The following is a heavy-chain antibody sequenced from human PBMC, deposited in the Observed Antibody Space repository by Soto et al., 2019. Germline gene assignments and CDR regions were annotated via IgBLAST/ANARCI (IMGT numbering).Heavy chain of an antibody. CDR3: ARGSSWSYFDY. CDR2: INTAKDNT. CDR1: GYTFTSYA. J-gene: IGHJ4*02. V-gene: IGHV1-3*04. Sequence: QVQLVQSGAEVKKPGASVKFSCKASGYTFTSYAIHWVRQAPGQRLEWMGWINTAKDNTKYSQKFQGRVTITRDTSASIVYMELSSLRSEDTAVYYCARGSSWSYFDYWGQGTLVTVSS. D-gene: IGHD6-13*01.